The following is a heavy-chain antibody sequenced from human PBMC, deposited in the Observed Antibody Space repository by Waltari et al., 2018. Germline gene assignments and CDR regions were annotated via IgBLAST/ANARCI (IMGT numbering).Heavy chain of an antibody. Sequence: QVQLQESGPGLVKPSETLSLTCAVSGYSISSGYYCCWIRLPPGKGLEWIGSIYHSGSTYYNPALKSRVTISVDTSKNQFSLKLSAVTAADTAVYYCAREVSSSWYGYYFDYWGQGTLVTVSS. D-gene: IGHD6-13*01. J-gene: IGHJ4*02. CDR3: AREVSSSWYGYYFDY. CDR2: IYHSGST. V-gene: IGHV4-38-2*02. CDR1: GYSISSGYY.